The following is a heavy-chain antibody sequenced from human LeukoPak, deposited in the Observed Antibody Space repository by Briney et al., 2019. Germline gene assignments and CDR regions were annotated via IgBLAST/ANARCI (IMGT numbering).Heavy chain of an antibody. V-gene: IGHV3-74*01. CDR1: GFTFSSYW. CDR3: ARPRSIYDYGDYELDY. J-gene: IGHJ4*02. Sequence: GGSLRLSCAASGFTFSSYWMHWVRQAPGKGLVWVSRINSVGSSTSYADSVKGRFTISRDNAKNTLYLQMNSLRAEDTAVYYCARPRSIYDYGDYELDYWGQGTLVTVSS. D-gene: IGHD4-17*01. CDR2: INSVGSST.